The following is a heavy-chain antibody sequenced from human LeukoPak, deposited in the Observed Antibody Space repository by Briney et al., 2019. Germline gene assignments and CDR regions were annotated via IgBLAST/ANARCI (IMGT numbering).Heavy chain of an antibody. CDR2: FDPEDGET. CDR3: ATSGPRSGSLDY. Sequence: ASLKVSCKVSGYTLTELSMHWVRQAPGKGLEWMGGFDPEDGETIYAQKFQGRVTMTEDTSTDTAYMELSSLRSEDTAVYYCATSGPRSGSLDYWGQGTLVTVSS. J-gene: IGHJ4*02. V-gene: IGHV1-24*01. CDR1: GYTLTELS. D-gene: IGHD3-3*01.